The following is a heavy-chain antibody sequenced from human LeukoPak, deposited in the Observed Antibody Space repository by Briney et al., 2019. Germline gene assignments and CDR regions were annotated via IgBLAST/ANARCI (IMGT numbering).Heavy chain of an antibody. J-gene: IGHJ4*02. D-gene: IGHD6-13*01. V-gene: IGHV4-59*01. Sequence: PSETLSLTCTVSGCSISSYYWSWIRQPPGKGLEWIGYIYYSGSTNYNPSLKSRVTISVDTSKNQFSLKLSSVTAADTAVYYCARLRGYSSSWYGSSFDYWGQGTLVTVSS. CDR1: GCSISSYY. CDR3: ARLRGYSSSWYGSSFDY. CDR2: IYYSGST.